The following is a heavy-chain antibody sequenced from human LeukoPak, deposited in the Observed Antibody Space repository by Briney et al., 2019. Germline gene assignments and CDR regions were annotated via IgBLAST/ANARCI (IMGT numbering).Heavy chain of an antibody. Sequence: GESLKISCQGSGYSFTSYWIGWVRQMPGKGLECMGIIYPADSDTRYSPSFQGLVTISVDKSISTAYLQWSSLRASDSAMYYCARPGGYSFGPFDYWGQGTLVTVSS. CDR3: ARPGGYSFGPFDY. J-gene: IGHJ4*02. V-gene: IGHV5-51*01. CDR2: IYPADSDT. D-gene: IGHD5-18*01. CDR1: GYSFTSYW.